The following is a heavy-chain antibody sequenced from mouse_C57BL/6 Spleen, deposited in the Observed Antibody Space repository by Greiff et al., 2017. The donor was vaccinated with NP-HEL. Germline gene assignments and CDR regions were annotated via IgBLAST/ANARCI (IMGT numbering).Heavy chain of an antibody. D-gene: IGHD2-2*01. Sequence: EVMLVESGGGLVKPGGSLKLSCAASGFTFSSYAMSWVRQTPEKRLEWVATISDGGSYTYYPDNVKGRFTISRDNAKNNLYLQMSHLKSEDTAMYYCARDRSTMVTAFDYWGQGTTLTVSS. V-gene: IGHV5-4*01. CDR2: ISDGGSYT. CDR1: GFTFSSYA. CDR3: ARDRSTMVTAFDY. J-gene: IGHJ2*01.